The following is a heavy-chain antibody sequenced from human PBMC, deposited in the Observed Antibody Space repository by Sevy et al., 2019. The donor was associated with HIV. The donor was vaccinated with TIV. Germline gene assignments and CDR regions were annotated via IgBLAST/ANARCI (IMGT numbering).Heavy chain of an antibody. Sequence: GGSLRLSCAASGFTFSIYAMSWVRQAPGKGLEWVSGLSGSGGSTYYTDSVKGRFTSSRDNSKNTLYLQMNSLRAEDTAVYYCAKDQGDYVWGTFRDYWGQGTLVTVSS. CDR1: GFTFSIYA. J-gene: IGHJ4*02. D-gene: IGHD3-16*02. V-gene: IGHV3-23*01. CDR3: AKDQGDYVWGTFRDY. CDR2: LSGSGGST.